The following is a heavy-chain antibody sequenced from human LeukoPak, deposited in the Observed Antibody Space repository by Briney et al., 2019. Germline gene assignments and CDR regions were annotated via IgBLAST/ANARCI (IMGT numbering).Heavy chain of an antibody. CDR2: ISGSGGST. Sequence: QPGGSLRLSCAASGFTFSSYAMSWVRQAPGKGLEWVPAISGSGGSTYYADSVKGRFTISRDNSKNTLYLQMNSLRAEDTAVYYCAKVKSSGWYYFDYWGQGTLVTVSS. V-gene: IGHV3-23*01. J-gene: IGHJ4*02. CDR3: AKVKSSGWYYFDY. D-gene: IGHD6-19*01. CDR1: GFTFSSYA.